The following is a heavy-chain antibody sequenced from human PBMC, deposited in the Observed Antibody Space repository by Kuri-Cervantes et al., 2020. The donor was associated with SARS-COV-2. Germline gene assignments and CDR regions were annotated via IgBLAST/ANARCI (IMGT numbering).Heavy chain of an antibody. J-gene: IGHJ4*02. Sequence: ASVKVSCKASGYTFTSYGISWVRQAPGQGLEWMGWISAYNGNTNYAQKLQGRVTMTTDTSTSTAYMELRSLRSDDTAVYYCARSLMRFGKLLCCDYWGQGTLVTVSS. D-gene: IGHD3-10*01. V-gene: IGHV1-18*01. CDR1: GYTFTSYG. CDR2: ISAYNGNT. CDR3: ARSLMRFGKLLCCDY.